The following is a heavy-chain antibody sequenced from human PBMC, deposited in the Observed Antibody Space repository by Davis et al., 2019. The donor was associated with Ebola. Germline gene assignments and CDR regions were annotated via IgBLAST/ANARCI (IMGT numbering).Heavy chain of an antibody. D-gene: IGHD2-15*01. CDR2: ISYDGSNK. CDR1: GFTFSSYA. Sequence: GESLKISCAASGFTFSSYAMHWVRQAPGKGLEWVAVISYDGSNKYYADSVKGRFTISRDNAKNSLYLQMNSLRAEDTAVYYCARTHCSGGSCYLDYWGQGTLVTVSS. CDR3: ARTHCSGGSCYLDY. V-gene: IGHV3-30-3*01. J-gene: IGHJ4*02.